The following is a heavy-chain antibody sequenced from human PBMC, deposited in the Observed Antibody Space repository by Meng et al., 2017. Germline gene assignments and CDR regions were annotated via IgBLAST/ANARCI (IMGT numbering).Heavy chain of an antibody. D-gene: IGHD5-24*01. CDR3: ARSEMATTCFDY. J-gene: IGHJ4*02. V-gene: IGHV3-30*04. CDR1: GFTFSSYA. Sequence: VQAVESGGGVVQPGRSLRLSCAASGFTFSSYAMHWVRQAPGKGLEWVAVISYDGSNKYYADSVKGRFTISRDNSKNTLYLQMNSLRAEDTAVYYCARSEMATTCFDYWGQGTLVTVSS. CDR2: ISYDGSNK.